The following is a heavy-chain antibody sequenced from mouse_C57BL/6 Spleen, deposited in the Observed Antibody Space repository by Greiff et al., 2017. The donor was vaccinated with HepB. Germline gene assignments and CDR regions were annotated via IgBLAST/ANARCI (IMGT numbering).Heavy chain of an antibody. CDR3: ARWDYGSSYHFDY. D-gene: IGHD1-1*01. V-gene: IGHV1-55*01. Sequence: VQLQQPGAELVKPGASVKMSCKASGYTFTSYWITWVKQRPGQGLEWIGDIYPGSGSTNYNEKFKSKATLTVDTSSSTAYMQLSSLTSEDSAVYYCARWDYGSSYHFDYWGQGTTLTVSS. CDR2: IYPGSGST. CDR1: GYTFTSYW. J-gene: IGHJ2*01.